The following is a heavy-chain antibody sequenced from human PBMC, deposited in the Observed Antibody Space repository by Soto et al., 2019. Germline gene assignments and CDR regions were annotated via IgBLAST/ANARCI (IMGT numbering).Heavy chain of an antibody. Sequence: VASLKVSGKTSGYTFTAYYIHWVRWAPGQGLEWMGCINPDSGGTKYAQKFQGRVTMTRDTSITTAYMDLSSLRSDDTAFYYCARALSFGSGTFDYWGQGTLVTVSS. J-gene: IGHJ4*02. V-gene: IGHV1-2*02. CDR3: ARALSFGSGTFDY. CDR2: INPDSGGT. D-gene: IGHD1-26*01. CDR1: GYTFTAYY.